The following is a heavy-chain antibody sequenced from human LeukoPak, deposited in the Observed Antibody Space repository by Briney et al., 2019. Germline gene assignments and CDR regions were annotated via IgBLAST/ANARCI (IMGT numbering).Heavy chain of an antibody. CDR1: GYSFTSYW. Sequence: GESLKISWKGSGYSFTSYWIGWVRQMPGKGLEWMGIIYPADSDTRYSPSFQGQVTISADKSISTAYLQWSSLKASDTAVYYCARTTRSSGYSLYWGQGTLVTVSS. J-gene: IGHJ4*02. CDR2: IYPADSDT. D-gene: IGHD3-22*01. V-gene: IGHV5-51*01. CDR3: ARTTRSSGYSLY.